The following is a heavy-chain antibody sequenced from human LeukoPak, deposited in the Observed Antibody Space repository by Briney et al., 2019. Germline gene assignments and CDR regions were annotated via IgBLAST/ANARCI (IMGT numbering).Heavy chain of an antibody. V-gene: IGHV4-4*07. CDR3: ARDRGSSLEF. D-gene: IGHD6-13*01. J-gene: IGHJ4*02. CDR1: GGSMGGYY. Sequence: SETLSLTCTVSGGSMGGYYWSWIRQPAGKRLEWIGRIYSNGSPTYNPSLQSRITMTIDTSRNQFSLRMTSMTAADAAVYFCARDRGSSLEFWGRGTLVTVSS. CDR2: IYSNGSP.